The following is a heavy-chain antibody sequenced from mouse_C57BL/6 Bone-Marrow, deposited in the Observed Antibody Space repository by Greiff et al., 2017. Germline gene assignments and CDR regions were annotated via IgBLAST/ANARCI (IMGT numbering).Heavy chain of an antibody. Sequence: EVQGVESGGGLVKPGGSLKLSCAASGFTFSSYAMSWVRQTPEKRLEWVATISDGGSYTYYPDNVKGRFTISRDNAKNNLYLQMSHLKSEDTAMYYCARVFYYGNCVDYWGQGTTLTVSS. V-gene: IGHV5-4*01. CDR2: ISDGGSYT. CDR3: ARVFYYGNCVDY. J-gene: IGHJ2*01. CDR1: GFTFSSYA. D-gene: IGHD2-1*01.